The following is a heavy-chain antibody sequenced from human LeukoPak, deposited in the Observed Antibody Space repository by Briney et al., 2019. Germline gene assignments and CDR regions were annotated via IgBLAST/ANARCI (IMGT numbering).Heavy chain of an antibody. CDR3: ARHVPAAGLDY. D-gene: IGHD6-13*01. Sequence: SSETLSLTCTVSGGSISSSSYYWGWIRQPPGKGLEWIGSIYYSGSTYYNPSLKSRVTISVDTSKNQFSLKLSSVTAADTAVYYCARHVPAAGLDYWGQGTLVTVSS. CDR1: GGSISSSSYY. V-gene: IGHV4-39*01. CDR2: IYYSGST. J-gene: IGHJ4*02.